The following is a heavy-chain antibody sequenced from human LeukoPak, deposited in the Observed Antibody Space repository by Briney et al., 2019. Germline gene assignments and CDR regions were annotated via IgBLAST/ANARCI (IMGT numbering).Heavy chain of an antibody. J-gene: IGHJ6*03. CDR3: VGVPPRYYYYMDV. V-gene: IGHV4-61*02. CDR2: IYTSGST. Sequence: SQTLSLTCTVSGGSISSGSYYWSWIRQPAGKGLEWIGRIYTSGSTNYNPSLKSRVTISVDTSKNQFSLKLSSVTAADTAVYYCVGVPPRYYYYMDVWGKGTTVTVSS. D-gene: IGHD3-10*01. CDR1: GGSISSGSYY.